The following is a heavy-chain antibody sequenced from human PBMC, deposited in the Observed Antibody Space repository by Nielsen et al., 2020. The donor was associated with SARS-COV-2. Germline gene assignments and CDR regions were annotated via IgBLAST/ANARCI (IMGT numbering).Heavy chain of an antibody. CDR1: GFTVSSNY. CDR2: IYSGGST. J-gene: IGHJ3*02. D-gene: IGHD3-22*01. CDR3: ARGRYYYDSSGYSNDAFDI. Sequence: GGSLRLSCAASGFTVSSNYMSWVRQAPGKGLEWVSVIYSGGSTYYADSVKGRFTISRDNSKNTLYLQMNSLRAEDTAVYYCARGRYYYDSSGYSNDAFDIWGQGTMVTVSS. V-gene: IGHV3-53*01.